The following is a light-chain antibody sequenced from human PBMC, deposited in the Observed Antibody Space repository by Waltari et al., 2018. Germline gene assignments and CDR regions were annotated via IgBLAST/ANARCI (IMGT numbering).Light chain of an antibody. Sequence: QSVLTQPPSMSGAPGQRVTISCTGSSSNIGAGHDVHWYQVFPGTAPKLLIYGNTNRPPGVPDPFSGSQSDPSASLAIGGLQAEDEADYYCQSFDIRLSGGVVFGGGTKVTVL. CDR1: SSNIGAGHD. V-gene: IGLV1-40*01. J-gene: IGLJ3*02. CDR2: GNT. CDR3: QSFDIRLSGGVV.